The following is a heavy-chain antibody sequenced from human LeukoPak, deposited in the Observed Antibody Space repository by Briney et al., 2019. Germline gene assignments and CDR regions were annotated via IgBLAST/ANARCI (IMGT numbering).Heavy chain of an antibody. D-gene: IGHD2-15*01. J-gene: IGHJ6*02. V-gene: IGHV6-1*01. CDR3: ARAVGFDNGMDV. CDR1: GDSVSSNRAA. Sequence: SQTLSLTCAISGDSVSSNRAAWNWIRQSPSRGPEWLGRTYYRSKWYTEYTLSVKSRISIKPDTSKNQFSLQLNSVTPEDTAVYYCARAVGFDNGMDVWGQGTTVTVSS. CDR2: TYYRSKWYT.